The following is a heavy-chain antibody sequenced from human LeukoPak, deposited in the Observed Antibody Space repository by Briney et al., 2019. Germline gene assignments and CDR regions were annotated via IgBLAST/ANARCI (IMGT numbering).Heavy chain of an antibody. Sequence: PGGSLRLSCAASGFTFSSYGMSWVRQAPGKGLEWVSAISGSGGRTYYADSVKGRFTISRDNSKNTMYLQMNSLRVEDTAVYYCAKNLDTYYYYYMDVWGKGTTVTVSS. CDR2: ISGSGGRT. J-gene: IGHJ6*03. CDR3: AKNLDTYYYYYMDV. D-gene: IGHD5-18*01. V-gene: IGHV3-23*01. CDR1: GFTFSSYG.